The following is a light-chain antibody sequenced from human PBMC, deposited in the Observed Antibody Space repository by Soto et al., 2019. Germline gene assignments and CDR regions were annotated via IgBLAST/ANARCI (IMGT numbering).Light chain of an antibody. CDR2: DTS. CDR1: QSVSRY. J-gene: IGKJ5*01. V-gene: IGKV3-11*01. Sequence: ETVLTQSPGTLSLSPGERHTLPCRASQSVSRYLAWYKQKPGQAPXXLIYDTSYRATGIPARLIGSGSGTEFPLTLCRLEPEDFAVDDCQQRSNWITFSQGTRLEI. CDR3: QQRSNWIT.